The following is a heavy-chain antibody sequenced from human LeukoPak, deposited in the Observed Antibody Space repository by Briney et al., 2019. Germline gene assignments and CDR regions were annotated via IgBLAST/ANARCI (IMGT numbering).Heavy chain of an antibody. CDR2: MNPNSGNT. CDR3: ARGDSSGRPSWDY. V-gene: IGHV1-8*03. Sequence: GASVKVSCKASGYTFTSYDINWVRQATGQGLEWMGWMNPNSGNTGYSQEFQGRVTITRDTSASTAYMELSSLRSEDMAVYYCARGDSSGRPSWDYWGQGTLVTVSS. D-gene: IGHD6-19*01. J-gene: IGHJ4*02. CDR1: GYTFTSYD.